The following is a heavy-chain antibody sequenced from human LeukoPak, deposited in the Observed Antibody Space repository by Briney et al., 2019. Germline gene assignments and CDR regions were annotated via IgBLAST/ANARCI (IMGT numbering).Heavy chain of an antibody. CDR3: TRVMTTVNVFDI. Sequence: SETLSLTCTVSGGSMSNYYWSWIRQPAGKGLEWIGRIYSTGSTNYNPSLKSRVTMSVDMSKNQFSLKLNSVTAADTAVYYCTRVMTTVNVFDIWGQGTLVTVSS. D-gene: IGHD4-17*01. J-gene: IGHJ3*02. CDR1: GGSMSNYY. CDR2: IYSTGST. V-gene: IGHV4-4*07.